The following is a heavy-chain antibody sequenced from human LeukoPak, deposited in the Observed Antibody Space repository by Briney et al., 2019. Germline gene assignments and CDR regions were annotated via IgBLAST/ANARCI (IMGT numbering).Heavy chain of an antibody. CDR2: INHSGST. CDR1: GGSFSGYY. J-gene: IGHJ4*02. D-gene: IGHD5-24*01. Sequence: SETLSLTCAVYGGSFSGYYWSWIRQPPGKGLEWIGEINHSGSTNYNPSLKSRVTISVDTSKNQFSLKLSSVTAADTAVYYCARVKGGWLQLPDYWGQGTLVTVSS. V-gene: IGHV4-34*01. CDR3: ARVKGGWLQLPDY.